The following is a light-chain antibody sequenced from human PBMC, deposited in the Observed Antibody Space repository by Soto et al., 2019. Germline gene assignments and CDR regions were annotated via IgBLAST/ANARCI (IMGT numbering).Light chain of an antibody. CDR2: ETS. CDR3: LLFYSGPFV. Sequence: QAVVTQEPSLTVSPGGTVTLTCGSSTGPFTSGHSPYWFQQKPGQAPRLLIYETSNRHSWTPARFSGSLLGGEAALTLSGAQPEDEAEYYCLLFYSGPFVFGTGTKVTVL. CDR1: TGPFTSGHS. V-gene: IGLV7-46*01. J-gene: IGLJ1*01.